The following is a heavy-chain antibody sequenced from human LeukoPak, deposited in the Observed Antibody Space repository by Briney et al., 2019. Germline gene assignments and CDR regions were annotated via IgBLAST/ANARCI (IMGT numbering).Heavy chain of an antibody. D-gene: IGHD5-18*01. J-gene: IGHJ4*02. CDR3: ARTTLYSYGSDY. V-gene: IGHV4-39*07. CDR2: IYDSGST. CDR1: GGSIRSSYYY. Sequence: SETLSLTCTVSGGSIRSSYYYWGWIRQPPGKGLEWIGSIYDSGSTYYNPSLKSRVTISVDTSKNQFSLKLNSVTAADTAVYYCARTTLYSYGSDYWGQGTLVTVSS.